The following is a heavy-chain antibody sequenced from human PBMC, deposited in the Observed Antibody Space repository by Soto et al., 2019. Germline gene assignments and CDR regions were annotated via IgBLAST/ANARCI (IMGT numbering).Heavy chain of an antibody. Sequence: SETLSLTCTVSGGSISSSSYYWGWIRQPPGKGLEWIGSIYYSGSTYYNPSLKSRVTISVDTSKNQFSLKLSSVTAADTAVYYCARRSSAVADAYYYYGMDVWGQGTTVTVSS. V-gene: IGHV4-39*01. J-gene: IGHJ6*02. D-gene: IGHD6-19*01. CDR2: IYYSGST. CDR3: ARRSSAVADAYYYYGMDV. CDR1: GGSISSSSYY.